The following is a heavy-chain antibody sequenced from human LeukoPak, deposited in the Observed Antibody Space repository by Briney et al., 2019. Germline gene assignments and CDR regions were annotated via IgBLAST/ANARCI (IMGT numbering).Heavy chain of an antibody. D-gene: IGHD4-17*01. J-gene: IGHJ5*02. Sequence: LVKVSYKASGGTFSSYAISWVRQAPGQGLEWMGGIIPIFGTANYAQKFQGRVTITADESTSTAYMELSSLRSEDTAVYYCARATDDYGEVGWFDPWGQGTLVTVSS. V-gene: IGHV1-69*13. CDR1: GGTFSSYA. CDR2: IIPIFGTA. CDR3: ARATDDYGEVGWFDP.